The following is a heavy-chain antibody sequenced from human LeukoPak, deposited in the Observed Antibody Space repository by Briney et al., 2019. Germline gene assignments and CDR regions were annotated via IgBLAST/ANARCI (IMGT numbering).Heavy chain of an antibody. Sequence: SGGSLRLSCAASGFTFDDYAMHWVRQAPGKGLEWVSGISWNSGSIGYADSVKGRFTISRDNSKNTLYLQMNSLRAEDTAVYYCAKDHNDFWSGNPVNWGQGTLVTVSS. D-gene: IGHD3-3*01. CDR3: AKDHNDFWSGNPVN. CDR2: ISWNSGSI. CDR1: GFTFDDYA. V-gene: IGHV3-9*01. J-gene: IGHJ4*02.